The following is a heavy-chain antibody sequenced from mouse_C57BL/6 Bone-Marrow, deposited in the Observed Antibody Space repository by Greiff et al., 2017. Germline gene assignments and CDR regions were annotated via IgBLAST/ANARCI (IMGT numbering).Heavy chain of an antibody. CDR3: ARKDYGSSYLFAD. V-gene: IGHV1-64*01. D-gene: IGHD1-1*01. CDR1: GYTFTSYW. Sequence: VQLQQPGAELVKPGASVKLSCKASGYTFTSYWMHWVKQRPGQGLEWIGMIHPNSGSTNYNEKFKSKATLPVDKSSSTAYMQLSSLTSEDSAVYYGARKDYGSSYLFADWGQGTLVTVAA. CDR2: IHPNSGST. J-gene: IGHJ3*01.